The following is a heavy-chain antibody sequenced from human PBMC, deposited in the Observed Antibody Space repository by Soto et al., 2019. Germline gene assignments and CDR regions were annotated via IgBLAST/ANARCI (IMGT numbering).Heavy chain of an antibody. CDR3: AREDSSGYHRPIDY. Sequence: QVQLQESGPGLVKPSQTLSLTCTVSGGSISSGGYYWSWIRQHPGKGLEWIGYMYYSGSTYYNTSLKSRVTISLDTSKNQFSLKRSSVTAADTAVYYCAREDSSGYHRPIDYWGQGTLVTVSS. D-gene: IGHD3-22*01. V-gene: IGHV4-31*03. CDR1: GGSISSGGYY. J-gene: IGHJ4*02. CDR2: MYYSGST.